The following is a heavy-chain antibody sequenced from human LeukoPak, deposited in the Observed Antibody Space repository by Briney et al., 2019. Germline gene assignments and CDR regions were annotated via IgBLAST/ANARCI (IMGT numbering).Heavy chain of an antibody. V-gene: IGHV4-59*01. CDR1: GGSISGYY. D-gene: IGHD3-10*01. CDR3: ASLRYGSGSQGALDYGSDY. CDR2: IYYSGST. J-gene: IGHJ4*02. Sequence: PSETLSLTCTVSGGSISGYYWSWVRQPPGKGLEWIGYIYYSGSTNYNPPLKSRVTISVDTSKNQFSLKLHSVTAADTAVYYCASLRYGSGSQGALDYGSDYWGQGTLVTVSS.